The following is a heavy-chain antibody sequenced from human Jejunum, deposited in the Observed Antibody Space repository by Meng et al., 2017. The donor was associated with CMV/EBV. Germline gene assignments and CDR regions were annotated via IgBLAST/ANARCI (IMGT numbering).Heavy chain of an antibody. J-gene: IGHJ5*02. CDR2: IHSSGST. D-gene: IGHD3-10*01. CDR3: ARASYGSGSPLGESWFDP. CDR1: GGSISCGGYY. Sequence: PASGTGLRNPSRARALPCTVSGGSISCGGYYGSWIRQHPGKGLEWIGYIHSSGSTYYNPPLRSRLTISVDTSKNQFSLKLSSVTAADTAVYYCARASYGSGSPLGESWFDPWGQGTLVTVSS. V-gene: IGHV4-31*03.